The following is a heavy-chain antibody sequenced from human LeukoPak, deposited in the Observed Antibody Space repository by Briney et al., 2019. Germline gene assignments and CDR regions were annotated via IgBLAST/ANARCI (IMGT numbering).Heavy chain of an antibody. CDR3: ARALIFGGSNYFDY. J-gene: IGHJ4*02. V-gene: IGHV4-34*01. CDR2: INHSGST. D-gene: IGHD3/OR15-3a*01. CDR1: GGSFSGYY. Sequence: SSETPSLTCAVYGGSFSGYYWSWIRQPPGKGLEWIGEINHSGSTNYNPSLKSRVTISVDTSKNQFSLKLSSVTAADTAVYYCARALIFGGSNYFDYWGQGTLVTVSS.